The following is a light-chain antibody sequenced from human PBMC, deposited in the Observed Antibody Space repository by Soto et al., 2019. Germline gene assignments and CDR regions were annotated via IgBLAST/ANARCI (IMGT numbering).Light chain of an antibody. CDR3: MQALQTQWT. Sequence: DIVMTXXPLXLPVTPGEPASISCRSSQSLRHSNGYNYLDWYLQKPGQSPQLLIYLGSNRASGVPDRFSGSGSGTDFTLKISRVEAEDVGVYYCMQALQTQWTFGQGTKVEIK. V-gene: IGKV2-28*01. CDR1: QSLRHSNGYNY. CDR2: LGS. J-gene: IGKJ1*01.